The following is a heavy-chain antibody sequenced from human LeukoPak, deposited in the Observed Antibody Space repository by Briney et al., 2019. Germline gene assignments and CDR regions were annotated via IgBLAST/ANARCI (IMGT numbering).Heavy chain of an antibody. CDR3: AKTGIAALDWFDP. V-gene: IGHV3-23*01. Sequence: PGGSLRLSCAASGSTFSSYAMSWVRQAPGKGLEWVSATSGSGGSTYYADSVKGRFTISRDNSKNTLYLQMNSLRAEDTAVYYCAKTGIAALDWFDPWGQGTLVTVSS. CDR2: TSGSGGST. CDR1: GSTFSSYA. J-gene: IGHJ5*02. D-gene: IGHD6-13*01.